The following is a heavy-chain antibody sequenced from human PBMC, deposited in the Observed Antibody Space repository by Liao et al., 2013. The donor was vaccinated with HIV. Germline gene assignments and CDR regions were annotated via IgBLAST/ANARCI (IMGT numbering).Heavy chain of an antibody. CDR3: ASDLGDYGGNSGNY. CDR1: GGSFSGYY. V-gene: IGHV4-34*01. CDR2: INHSGST. Sequence: QVQLQQWGAGLLKPSETLSLTCAVYGGSFSGYYWSWIRQPPGKGLEWIGEINHSGSTNYNPSLKSRVTISVDTSKNQFSLKLSSVTAADTAVYYCASDLGDYGGNSGNYWGQGTLVTVSS. J-gene: IGHJ4*02. D-gene: IGHD4-23*01.